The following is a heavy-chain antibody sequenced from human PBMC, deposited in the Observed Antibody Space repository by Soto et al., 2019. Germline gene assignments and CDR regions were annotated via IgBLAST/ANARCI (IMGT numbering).Heavy chain of an antibody. Sequence: QITLNESGPTQVKPRQTLTLTCTFSGFSLTPSGVGVGWIRQSPGKAPEWLALIYWDDDKRYSPSLKSRLTITKDTSKNQVVLTMAVLDPADTATYYCAHRVLRTVFGLVTTTAIYFDFWGQGTPVAVSS. J-gene: IGHJ4*02. CDR2: IYWDDDK. CDR1: GFSLTPSGVG. D-gene: IGHD3-3*01. V-gene: IGHV2-5*02. CDR3: AHRVLRTVFGLVTTTAIYFDF.